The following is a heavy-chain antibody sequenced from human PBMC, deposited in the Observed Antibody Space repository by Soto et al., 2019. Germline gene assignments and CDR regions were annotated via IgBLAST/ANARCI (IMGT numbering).Heavy chain of an antibody. D-gene: IGHD3-22*01. Sequence: GGSLRLSCAASGFTFSSYGMHWVRQAPGKGREWVAVISYDGSNKYYADSVKGRFTISRDNSKNTLYLQMNSLRAEDTAVYYCAKGEYYYDSSGEDFDYWGQGTLVTVSS. CDR1: GFTFSSYG. J-gene: IGHJ4*02. V-gene: IGHV3-30*18. CDR3: AKGEYYYDSSGEDFDY. CDR2: ISYDGSNK.